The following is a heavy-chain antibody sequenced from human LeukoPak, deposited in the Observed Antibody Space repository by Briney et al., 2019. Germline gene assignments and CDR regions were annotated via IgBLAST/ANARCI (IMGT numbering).Heavy chain of an antibody. CDR2: ITPSGTST. J-gene: IGHJ6*02. Sequence: GGSLRLSCAASGLTSSDFYMSWIRQAPGNGLEWVSYITPSGTSTYYADSVKGRFTISRDNAKNSLDLQMNSLRAEDTAVYYCARGHYGLGVWGQGTTVTVSS. CDR1: GLTSSDFY. V-gene: IGHV3-11*01. CDR3: ARGHYGLGV.